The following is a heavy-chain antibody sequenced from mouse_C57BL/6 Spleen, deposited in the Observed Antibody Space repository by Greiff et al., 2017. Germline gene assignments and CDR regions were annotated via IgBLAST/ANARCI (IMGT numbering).Heavy chain of an antibody. V-gene: IGHV1-80*01. CDR3: AREGIYCGSSYDY. CDR1: GYAFSSYW. CDR2: IYPGDGDT. J-gene: IGHJ2*01. Sequence: QVQLQQPGAELVKPGASVKISCKASGYAFSSYWMNWVKQRPGTGLEWIGQIYPGDGDTNYNGKFKGKATLTADKPSSTAYMQLSILTSEDSAVYFCAREGIYCGSSYDYWGQGTTLTVSS. D-gene: IGHD1-1*01.